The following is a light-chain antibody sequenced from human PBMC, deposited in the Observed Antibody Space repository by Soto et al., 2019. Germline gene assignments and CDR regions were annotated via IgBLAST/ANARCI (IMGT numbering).Light chain of an antibody. V-gene: IGLV3-21*02. J-gene: IGLJ3*02. CDR2: DDS. Sequence: SYELTQPPSASVAPGQTARLTCAGNNIGSKSVHWYQQKPGQAPVLVVYDDSDRPSGIAGRFSGSNSGNTATLTSGRVEAGDEAEDYCQVWDGSSDHWVFGGGTQVAVL. CDR1: NIGSKS. CDR3: QVWDGSSDHWV.